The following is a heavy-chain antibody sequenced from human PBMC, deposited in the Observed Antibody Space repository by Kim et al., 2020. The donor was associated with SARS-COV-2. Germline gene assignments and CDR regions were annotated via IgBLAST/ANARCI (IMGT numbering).Heavy chain of an antibody. Sequence: SETLSLTCTVSGGSISGGGNYWSGIRQHPGKALEWIGYIYYGGGTYSTPSLKSRVTISVDTSKNQFSLKLSSVTAADTAVYYCARDLGGGNSDRYFDLWGRGTLVTVSS. CDR1: GGSISGGGNY. CDR3: ARDLGGGNSDRYFDL. CDR2: IYYGGGT. J-gene: IGHJ2*01. D-gene: IGHD2-21*02. V-gene: IGHV4-31*03.